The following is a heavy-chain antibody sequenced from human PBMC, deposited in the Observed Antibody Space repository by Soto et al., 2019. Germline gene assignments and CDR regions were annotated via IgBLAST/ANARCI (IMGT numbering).Heavy chain of an antibody. V-gene: IGHV3-7*01. CDR2: IKHDGSET. Sequence: GGSLRLSCAASGFSISSYLMTWVRQAPGKGLEWVANIKHDGSETSYVDSVKGRFTISRDNAKNSLYLQMNSLRAEDTAMYYCARPFSWASGSYSYYCGQGTLVTVSS. J-gene: IGHJ4*02. D-gene: IGHD3-10*01. CDR3: ARPFSWASGSYSYY. CDR1: GFSISSYL.